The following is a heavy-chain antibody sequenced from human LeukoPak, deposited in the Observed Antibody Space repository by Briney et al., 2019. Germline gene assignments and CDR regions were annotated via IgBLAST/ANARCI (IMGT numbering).Heavy chain of an antibody. D-gene: IGHD3-22*01. J-gene: IGHJ6*02. CDR2: IYYSGST. Sequence: SETLSLTCTVSGGSISSGGYYWSWIRQPPGKGLEWIGYIYYSGSTNYNPSLKSRVTISVDTSKNQFSLKLSSVTAADTAVYYCASTRLNYYDSSGYYPYYYGMDVWGQGTTVTVSS. CDR1: GGSISSGGYY. V-gene: IGHV4-61*08. CDR3: ASTRLNYYDSSGYYPYYYGMDV.